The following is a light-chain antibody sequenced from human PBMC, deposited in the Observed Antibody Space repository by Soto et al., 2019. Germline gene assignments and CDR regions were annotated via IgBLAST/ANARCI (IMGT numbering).Light chain of an antibody. CDR1: SSVVGGYNY. CDR2: EVS. CDR3: NSYTGSSTRV. Sequence: QSALPPPASVSGSPGLSLPISCTGTSSVVGGYNYVSWYQQHPGKAPKLMSYEVSNRPSGVSYRFSGSKSGNTASLTNAGLKYDDEADNYCNSYTGSSTRVFGGGTKLTVL. V-gene: IGLV2-14*01. J-gene: IGLJ3*02.